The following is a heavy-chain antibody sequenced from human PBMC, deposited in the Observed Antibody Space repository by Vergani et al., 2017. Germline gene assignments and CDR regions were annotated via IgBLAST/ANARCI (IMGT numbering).Heavy chain of an antibody. J-gene: IGHJ6*03. CDR3: AKDTAYYYDYMDV. CDR1: GFTFDDYD. CDR2: ISWNSGSI. V-gene: IGHV3-9*01. Sequence: EVQLVESGGGLVQPGRSLRLSCAASGFTFDDYDMHWVRQAPGKGLEWVSGISWNSGSIGYADSVKGRFTISKEHAKNSLYLQMNSLTAEDTALYYCAKDTAYYYDYMDVWGKGTMVTVSS.